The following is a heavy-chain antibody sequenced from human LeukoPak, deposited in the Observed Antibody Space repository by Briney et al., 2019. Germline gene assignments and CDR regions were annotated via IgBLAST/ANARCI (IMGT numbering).Heavy chain of an antibody. CDR2: ISWNSGSI. D-gene: IGHD3-22*01. CDR3: AKGPLYYDSSGYYPEY. CDR1: GFTFDDYA. J-gene: IGHJ4*02. V-gene: IGHV3-9*01. Sequence: GGSLRLSCAASGFTFDDYAMHWVRQAPGKGLEWVSSISWNSGSIGYADSVKGRFTISRDNSKNTLYLQMNSLTTEDTAVYYCAKGPLYYDSSGYYPEYWGQGTLVTVSS.